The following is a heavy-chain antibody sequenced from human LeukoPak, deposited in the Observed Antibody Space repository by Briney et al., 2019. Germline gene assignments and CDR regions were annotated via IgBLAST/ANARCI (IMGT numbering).Heavy chain of an antibody. CDR1: GGSVSGYY. CDR2: IYYSGST. CDR3: ARGQSLGMATILFDP. D-gene: IGHD5-24*01. J-gene: IGHJ5*02. Sequence: PSETLSLTCTVSGGSVSGYYWSWIRQPPGKGLEWIGYIYYSGSTNYNPSLKSRVTISVDTSKNQFSLKLSSVTAADTAVYYCARGQSLGMATILFDPWGQGTLVTVSS. V-gene: IGHV4-59*02.